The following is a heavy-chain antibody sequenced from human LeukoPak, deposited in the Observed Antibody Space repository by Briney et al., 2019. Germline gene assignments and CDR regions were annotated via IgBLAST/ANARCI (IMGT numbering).Heavy chain of an antibody. J-gene: IGHJ6*02. CDR2: FDPEDGET. D-gene: IGHD2-2*01. V-gene: IGHV1-24*01. CDR3: ATSSIRPDYYGMDV. Sequence: GASVKVSCMVSGYTLTELSMHWVRQAPGKGLGGMGGFDPEDGETIYAQKFQGRVTMTEDTSTDTAYMELSSLRSEDTAVYYCATSSIRPDYYGMDVWGQGTTVTVSS. CDR1: GYTLTELS.